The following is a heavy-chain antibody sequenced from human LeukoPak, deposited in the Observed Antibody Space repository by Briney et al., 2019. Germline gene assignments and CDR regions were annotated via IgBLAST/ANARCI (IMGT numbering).Heavy chain of an antibody. CDR2: IYYSGST. D-gene: IGHD2-2*01. J-gene: IGHJ4*02. V-gene: IGHV4-31*03. CDR3: AREGSNQLLWRGIFDY. CDR1: GSSISSGGYY. Sequence: SETLSLTCTVSGSSISSGGYYWSWIRQHAGKGLEWIGYIYYSGSTYYNPSLKSRVTISVDTSKNQFSLKLSSVTAADRAVYYCAREGSNQLLWRGIFDYWGQGTLVTVSS.